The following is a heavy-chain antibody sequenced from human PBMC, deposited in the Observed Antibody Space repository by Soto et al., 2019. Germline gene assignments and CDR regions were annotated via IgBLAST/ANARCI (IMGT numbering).Heavy chain of an antibody. J-gene: IGHJ6*02. Sequence: QVQLQESGPGLVKPSQTLSLTCTVTGGSMTSGDQYWTWIRHRPGEGLEWFGYINHRGSLYYNPSLQRRVSMSVGTFKNQFSLNLSSVTAADTAVYYCARELPQRHGRNMDVWGQGTTVTVSS. CDR1: GGSMTSGDQY. CDR3: ARELPQRHGRNMDV. CDR2: INHRGSL. D-gene: IGHD1-1*01. V-gene: IGHV4-31*03.